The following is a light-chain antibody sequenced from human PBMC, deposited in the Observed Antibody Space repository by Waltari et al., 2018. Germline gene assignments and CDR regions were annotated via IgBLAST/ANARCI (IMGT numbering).Light chain of an antibody. CDR1: QGVTAN. V-gene: IGKV3-15*01. Sequence: DIVMTKTLATLSVSTGERATLSCRASQGVTANLAWYQQKPGQAPRLLIYGASTRATGIPARFSGSGSGTEFTLTISSPQSEDFAVYYCQQYSKRPLTFGGGTKVEIK. CDR3: QQYSKRPLT. J-gene: IGKJ4*01. CDR2: GAS.